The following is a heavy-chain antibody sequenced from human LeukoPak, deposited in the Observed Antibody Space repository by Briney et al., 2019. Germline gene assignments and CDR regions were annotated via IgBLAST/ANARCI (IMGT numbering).Heavy chain of an antibody. Sequence: PGESLTLSCAASGLTLNNLAMNWVRPPPGKGREWVSSTRGGGEPTYYADSAKGRFTISRDNSQNTLYLQMNSLRAEDTAVYYCARDYADYVGYFFFDYWGQGTLVTVSS. CDR2: TRGGGEPT. V-gene: IGHV3-23*01. CDR1: GLTLNNLA. D-gene: IGHD4-17*01. J-gene: IGHJ4*02. CDR3: ARDYADYVGYFFFDY.